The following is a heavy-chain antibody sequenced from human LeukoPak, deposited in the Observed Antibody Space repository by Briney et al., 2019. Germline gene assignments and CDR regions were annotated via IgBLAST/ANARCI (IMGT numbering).Heavy chain of an antibody. CDR3: ARYGRYSSSYYYYYMDV. CDR1: GGSISSYY. Sequence: PSETLSLTCTVSGGSISSYYWSWIRQPAGKGLERIGYIYYSGSTNYNPSLKSRVTISVDTSKNQFSLRLSSVTAADTAVYYCARYGRYSSSYYYYYMDVWGKGTTVTISS. D-gene: IGHD6-13*01. V-gene: IGHV4-59*01. J-gene: IGHJ6*03. CDR2: IYYSGST.